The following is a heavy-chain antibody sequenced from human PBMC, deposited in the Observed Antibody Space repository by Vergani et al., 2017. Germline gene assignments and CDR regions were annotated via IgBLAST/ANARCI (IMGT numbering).Heavy chain of an antibody. J-gene: IGHJ2*01. CDR2: INYVGRT. Sequence: QLQLQESGPGLVKPSETLSLICTVSGGSINPSSSFWGWIRQSPGKGLEWIGSINYVGRTYYIPSLQSRATVFVDTSNNQFPLNLTSVTAADTAVYYCAGGRGDNWYFDLWGRGTLVTVSS. CDR3: AGGRGDNWYFDL. V-gene: IGHV4-39*01. CDR1: GGSINPSSSF. D-gene: IGHD3-16*01.